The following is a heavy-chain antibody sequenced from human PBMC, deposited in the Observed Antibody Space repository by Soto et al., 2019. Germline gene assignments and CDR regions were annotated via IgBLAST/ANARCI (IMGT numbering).Heavy chain of an antibody. J-gene: IGHJ5*02. CDR2: IIPIFGTA. Sequence: ASVKVSCKASGGTFSSYAISWVRQAPGQGLEWMGGIIPIFGTANYAQKFQGRVTMTTDTSTSTAYMELRSLRSDDTAVYYCARFLPPFDPWGQGTLVTVSS. V-gene: IGHV1-69*05. CDR1: GGTFSSYA. CDR3: ARFLPPFDP.